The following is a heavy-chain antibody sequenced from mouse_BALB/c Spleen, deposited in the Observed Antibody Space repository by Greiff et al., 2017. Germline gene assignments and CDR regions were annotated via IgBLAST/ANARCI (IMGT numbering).Heavy chain of an antibody. Sequence: QVQLQQSGAELAKPGASVKMSCKASGYTFTSYWMHWVKQRPGQGLEWIGYINPSTGYTEYNQKFKDKATLTADKSSSTAYMQLSSLTSEDSAVYYCARRARRAMDYWGQGTSVTVSA. CDR1: GYTFTSYW. CDR3: ARRARRAMDY. J-gene: IGHJ4*01. V-gene: IGHV1-7*01. D-gene: IGHD3-3*01. CDR2: INPSTGYT.